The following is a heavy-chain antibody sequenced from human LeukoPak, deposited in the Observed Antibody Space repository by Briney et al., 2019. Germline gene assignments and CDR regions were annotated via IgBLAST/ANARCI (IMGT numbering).Heavy chain of an antibody. D-gene: IGHD6-13*01. Sequence: GGSLRLSCAASGFTFSSYSMNWVRQAPGKGLEWVSSITSSSSYIYYADSVKGRFTISRDNAKNSLYLQMNSLRAEDTAVYSCARDPYSGYFDYWGQGTLVPVSS. J-gene: IGHJ4*02. V-gene: IGHV3-21*01. CDR2: ITSSSSYI. CDR3: ARDPYSGYFDY. CDR1: GFTFSSYS.